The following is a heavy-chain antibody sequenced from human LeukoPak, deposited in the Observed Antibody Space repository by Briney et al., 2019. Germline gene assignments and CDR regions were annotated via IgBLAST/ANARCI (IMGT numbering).Heavy chain of an antibody. CDR3: ARPPTRGYCSGGSCSNYYYYYMDV. D-gene: IGHD2-15*01. CDR2: ISSSGSTI. J-gene: IGHJ6*03. V-gene: IGHV3-11*04. CDR1: GFTFSDYY. Sequence: GGSPRLSCAASGFTFSDYYMSWIRQAPGKGLEWVSYISSSGSTIYYADSVKGRFTISRDNAKNSLYLQMNSLRAEDTAVYYCARPPTRGYCSGGSCSNYYYYYMDVWGKGTTVTVSS.